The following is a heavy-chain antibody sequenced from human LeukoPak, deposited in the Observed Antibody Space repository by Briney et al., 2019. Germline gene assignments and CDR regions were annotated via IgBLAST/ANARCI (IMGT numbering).Heavy chain of an antibody. CDR1: GGSISSYY. V-gene: IGHV4-4*07. CDR3: ARDQGDFCSGGSCYSWWFDP. D-gene: IGHD2-15*01. J-gene: IGHJ5*02. Sequence: SETLSLTCTVSGGSISSYYWSWIRQPAGKELEWLGRIYTSGSTNYNPSLKSRVTMSVDTSKNQFSRKLSSVTAADTAVYYCARDQGDFCSGGSCYSWWFDPWGQGTLVTVSS. CDR2: IYTSGST.